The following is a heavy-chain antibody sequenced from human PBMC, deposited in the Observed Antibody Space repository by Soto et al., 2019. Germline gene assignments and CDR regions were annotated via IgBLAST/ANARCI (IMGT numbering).Heavy chain of an antibody. D-gene: IGHD4-4*01. CDR2: ISSSSSYI. CDR1: GFTFSSYS. J-gene: IGHJ5*02. V-gene: IGHV3-21*01. Sequence: GGSLRLSCAASGFTFSSYSMNWVRQAPGKGLEWVSSISSSSSYIYYADSVKGRFTISRDNAKNSLYLQMNSLRAEDTAVYYCARDATTALGRYNWFDPWGQGTLVTVSS. CDR3: ARDATTALGRYNWFDP.